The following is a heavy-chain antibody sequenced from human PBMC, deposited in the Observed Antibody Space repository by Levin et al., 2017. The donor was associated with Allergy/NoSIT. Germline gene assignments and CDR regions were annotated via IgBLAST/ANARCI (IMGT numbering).Heavy chain of an antibody. CDR2: IDPSGGST. CDR3: ARVTAVAGPVFDY. D-gene: IGHD6-19*01. V-gene: IGHV1-46*01. CDR1: GYTFTSYY. J-gene: IGHJ4*02. Sequence: HGESLKISCKASGYTFTSYYMHWVRQAPGQGLEWMGIIDPSGGSTSYPQKFQGRVTMTRDTSTSTVYMELSSLRSEDTAVYYCARVTAVAGPVFDYWGQGTLVTVSS.